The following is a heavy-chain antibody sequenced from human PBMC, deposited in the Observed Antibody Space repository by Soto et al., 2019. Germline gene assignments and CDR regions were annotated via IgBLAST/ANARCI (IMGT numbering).Heavy chain of an antibody. J-gene: IGHJ6*02. D-gene: IGHD1-26*01. CDR1: GGTFSSYA. Sequence: GASVTVSCKASGGTFSSYAISWVRQAPGQGLEWMGGIIPIFGTANYAQKFQGRVTITADESTSTAYMELSSLRSEDTAVYYCAGVREVGDPAEYYYGMDVWGQGTTVTVSS. V-gene: IGHV1-69*13. CDR2: IIPIFGTA. CDR3: AGVREVGDPAEYYYGMDV.